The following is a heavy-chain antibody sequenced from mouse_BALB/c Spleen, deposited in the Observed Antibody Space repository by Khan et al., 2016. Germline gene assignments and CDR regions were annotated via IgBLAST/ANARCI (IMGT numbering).Heavy chain of an antibody. Sequence: VQLQQSGAELVKPGASVKLSCTASGFNIKDTYMHWVKQRPEQGLEWIGRIDPANGNTKYDQKFQGKATITADTSSNTAYLQLSSLTSEDTAYYYCARRDGYYDYYAMDYWGQGTSVTFSS. CDR3: ARRDGYYDYYAMDY. D-gene: IGHD2-3*01. J-gene: IGHJ4*01. CDR2: IDPANGNT. CDR1: GFNIKDTY. V-gene: IGHV14-3*02.